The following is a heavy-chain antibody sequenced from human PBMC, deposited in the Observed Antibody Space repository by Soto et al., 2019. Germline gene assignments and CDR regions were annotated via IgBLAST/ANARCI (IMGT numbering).Heavy chain of an antibody. V-gene: IGHV3-30-3*01. D-gene: IGHD3-22*01. CDR3: ARDAYYDSSGLAFDS. Sequence: GGSLRLSCAASGFTFANYAMHWVRQAPGDGLEWVAVITYSGSNKFYADSVRGRFTVSRDNSKNTVSLQMNSLRAEDTAIYYCARDAYYDSSGLAFDSWGQGSLVTVSS. CDR2: ITYSGSNK. CDR1: GFTFANYA. J-gene: IGHJ4*02.